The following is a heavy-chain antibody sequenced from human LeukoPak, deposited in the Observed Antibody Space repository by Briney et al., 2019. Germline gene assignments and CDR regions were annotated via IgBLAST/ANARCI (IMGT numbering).Heavy chain of an antibody. J-gene: IGHJ4*02. V-gene: IGHV4-31*03. Sequence: SETLSLTCTVSGGSISSGGYYWSWIRQHPGKGLEWIGYIYYSGSTYYNPSLKSRVTISVDTSKNQFSLKLSSVTAADTAVYYCAREAKGLQLDYWGQGTLATVSS. CDR3: AREAKGLQLDY. CDR2: IYYSGST. CDR1: GGSISSGGYY. D-gene: IGHD5-24*01.